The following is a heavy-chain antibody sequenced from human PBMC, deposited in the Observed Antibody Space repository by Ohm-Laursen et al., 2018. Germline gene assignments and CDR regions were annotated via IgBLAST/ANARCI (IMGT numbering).Heavy chain of an antibody. CDR2: ISHSGST. Sequence: PGTLSLTCPVSGGSISGYYWTWIRQPPGKGLEWIGYISHSGSTNYNSSLKSRVTVSLDTSRNHFSLKLSCVTAADTAVYYCAGLGKSSGTDYWGQGALVTVSS. CDR1: GGSISGYY. D-gene: IGHD3-22*01. J-gene: IGHJ4*02. CDR3: AGLGKSSGTDY. V-gene: IGHV4-59*08.